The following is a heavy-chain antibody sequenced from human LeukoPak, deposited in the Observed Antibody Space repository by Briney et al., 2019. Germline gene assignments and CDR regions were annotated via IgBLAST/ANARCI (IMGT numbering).Heavy chain of an antibody. V-gene: IGHV3-23*01. CDR3: AKGDLYGDYPYGMEV. CDR2: INGSGGGT. Sequence: PGGSLRLSCAASGFTFTSYAMSWVRQAPGKGLEWVSAINGSGGGTYYADSVKGRFTISRDNSKNTLYLQMNSLRDEDTAVYYCAKGDLYGDYPYGMEVWGQGTTVTVSS. J-gene: IGHJ6*02. CDR1: GFTFTSYA. D-gene: IGHD4-17*01.